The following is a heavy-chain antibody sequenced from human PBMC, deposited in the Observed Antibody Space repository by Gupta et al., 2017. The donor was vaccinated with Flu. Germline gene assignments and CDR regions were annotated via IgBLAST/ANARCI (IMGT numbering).Heavy chain of an antibody. J-gene: IGHJ3*02. D-gene: IGHD2-8*01. CDR1: GFTFSSYG. Sequence: QVQLVESGGGVVQPGRSLRLSCAASGFTFSSYGMHWVGQAPGKGLEWVAVIWYDGSNKYYADSVKGRFTISRDNSKNTLYLQMNSLRAEDTAVYYCARDRRTKGSHDAFDIWGQGTMVTVSS. V-gene: IGHV3-33*01. CDR3: ARDRRTKGSHDAFDI. CDR2: IWYDGSNK.